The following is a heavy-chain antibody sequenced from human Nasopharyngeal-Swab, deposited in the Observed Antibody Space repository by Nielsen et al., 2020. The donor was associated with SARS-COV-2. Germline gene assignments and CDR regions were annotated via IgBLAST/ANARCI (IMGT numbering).Heavy chain of an antibody. CDR2: INSDGSST. CDR3: ATIFGVPY. J-gene: IGHJ4*02. D-gene: IGHD3-3*01. CDR1: GFTFSSYW. V-gene: IGHV3-74*01. Sequence: GESLKISCAASGFTFSSYWMHWVRQAPGKGLVWVSRINSDGSSTSYADSVKGRFTISRDNAKNTLYLQMNSLRAEDTAAYYCATIFGVPYWGQGTLVTVSS.